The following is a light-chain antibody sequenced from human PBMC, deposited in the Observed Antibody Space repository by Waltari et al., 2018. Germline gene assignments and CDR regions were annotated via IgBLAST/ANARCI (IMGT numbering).Light chain of an antibody. CDR2: DVS. CDR3: SSYTSSSTYNYV. J-gene: IGLJ1*01. Sequence: QSALTQPASVSGSPGQSITISCTGTSSDVGGYNYVSWYQQHPGKAPNLMIYDVSKRPSGVSTRFSGSKSGTTASLTISGLQAEDEADYYCSSYTSSSTYNYVFGTGTKVTVL. V-gene: IGLV2-14*01. CDR1: SSDVGGYNY.